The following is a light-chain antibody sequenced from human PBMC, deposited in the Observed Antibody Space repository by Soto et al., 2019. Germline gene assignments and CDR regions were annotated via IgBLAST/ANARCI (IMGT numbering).Light chain of an antibody. CDR1: QSVSSSY. CDR3: QQYGNLPRT. CDR2: GAS. V-gene: IGKV3-20*01. Sequence: EIVMTQSPATLSVSPGERATLSCRASQSVSSSYLAWYQQKPGQAPRLLIHGASSRATGIPDRFSGSGSGTEFTLTIARLEPEDFAVYYCQQYGNLPRTFGQGTKVDIK. J-gene: IGKJ1*01.